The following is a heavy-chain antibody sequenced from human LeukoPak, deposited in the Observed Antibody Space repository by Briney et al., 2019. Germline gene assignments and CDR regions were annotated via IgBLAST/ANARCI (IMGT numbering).Heavy chain of an antibody. CDR1: GYTFTSYG. J-gene: IGHJ6*03. CDR3: ARAPGYCSTTSCYSFYYYYYMDF. CDR2: INTYNGNA. Sequence: ASVKVSCKASGYTFTSYGISWVRQAPGQGLEWMGWINTYNGNANYAQKLQGRGTMTTDTYTSTANMELRSLRSDDTAVYYCARAPGYCSTTSCYSFYYYYYMDFWGKGTTVTVSS. D-gene: IGHD2-2*02. V-gene: IGHV1-18*01.